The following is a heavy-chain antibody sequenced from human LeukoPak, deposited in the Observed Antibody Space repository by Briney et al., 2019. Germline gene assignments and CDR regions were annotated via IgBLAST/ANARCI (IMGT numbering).Heavy chain of an antibody. CDR2: IGSRSNDI. D-gene: IGHD3-22*01. CDR3: ARCRAYDTRDLDY. J-gene: IGHJ4*02. V-gene: IGHV3-21*01. CDR1: GFTFSSYK. Sequence: GGSLRLSCAASGFTFSSYKMFWVRQAPGKGLEWLSFIGSRSNDINYADSVKGRFTISRDNAKNSLYLQMNSLKAEDTAVYYCARCRAYDTRDLDYWGQGTLVTVA.